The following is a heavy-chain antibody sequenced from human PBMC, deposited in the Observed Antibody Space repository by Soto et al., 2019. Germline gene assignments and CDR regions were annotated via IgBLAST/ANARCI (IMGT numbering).Heavy chain of an antibody. V-gene: IGHV3-53*04. Sequence: GGSLRLSCAASGFTVSSNYMSWVRQAPGKGLEWVSVIYSGGSTYYADSVKGRFTISRHNSKNTLYLQMNSLRAEDTAVYYCAAMVTQKPYYYYYMDVWGKGTTVTVSS. D-gene: IGHD5-18*01. J-gene: IGHJ6*03. CDR3: AAMVTQKPYYYYYMDV. CDR1: GFTVSSNY. CDR2: IYSGGST.